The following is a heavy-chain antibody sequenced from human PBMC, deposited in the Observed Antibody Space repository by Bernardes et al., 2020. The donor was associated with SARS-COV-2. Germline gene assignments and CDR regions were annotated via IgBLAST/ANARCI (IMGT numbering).Heavy chain of an antibody. CDR2: ISWNSGSI. V-gene: IGHV3-9*01. Sequence: GGSLRLSCAASGFTFGDYAMHWVRQAPGKGLEWVSGISWNSGSIGYADSVKGRFTISRDNAKNSLYLQMNSLRAEDTALYYCAKDNYATGTKQEWNTFQHWGQGTLVTVSS. J-gene: IGHJ1*01. CDR3: AKDNYATGTKQEWNTFQH. CDR1: GFTFGDYA. D-gene: IGHD3-3*01.